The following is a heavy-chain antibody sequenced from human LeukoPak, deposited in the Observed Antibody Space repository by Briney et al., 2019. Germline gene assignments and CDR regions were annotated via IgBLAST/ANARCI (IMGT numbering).Heavy chain of an antibody. CDR3: ARARVNYDSIGYGY. V-gene: IGHV1-69*05. D-gene: IGHD3-22*01. Sequence: SVKVSCKASGGTFSGYAISWVRQAPGQGLEWMGRIIPIFGTANYAQKFQGRVTITTDESTSTAYMELSSLRSEDTPVYYCARARVNYDSIGYGYWGQGTLVTVSS. CDR1: GGTFSGYA. J-gene: IGHJ4*02. CDR2: IIPIFGTA.